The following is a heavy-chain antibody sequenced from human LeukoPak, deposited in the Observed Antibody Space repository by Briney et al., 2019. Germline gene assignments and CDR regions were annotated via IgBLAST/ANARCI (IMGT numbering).Heavy chain of an antibody. V-gene: IGHV4-30-2*01. CDR3: ARAGYGDYQGFDY. D-gene: IGHD4-17*01. CDR1: GGSISRGGYS. Sequence: SETLSLTCAVSGGSISRGGYSWSWIPQPPGKGLEWIGYIYHRGSTYYNPSLKSRVTISVDRSKIQFSLKLSSVTAADTAVCYCARAGYGDYQGFDYWGQGTLVTVSS. J-gene: IGHJ4*02. CDR2: IYHRGST.